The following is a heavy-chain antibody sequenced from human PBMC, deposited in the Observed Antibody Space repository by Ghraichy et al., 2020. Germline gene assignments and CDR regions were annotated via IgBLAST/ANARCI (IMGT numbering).Heavy chain of an antibody. Sequence: ETLSLTCAASRFTFSSYAMSWVRQAPGKGLEWVSAISGSGGSTFYADSVKGRFTISRDNSKNTLYLQMNSLRAEDTAVYYCSRCNGGSCFSYYYDSSGSEFDSWGQGTLVTVSS. CDR1: RFTFSSYA. V-gene: IGHV3-23*01. D-gene: IGHD3-22*01. CDR2: ISGSGGST. CDR3: SRCNGGSCFSYYYDSSGSEFDS. J-gene: IGHJ4*02.